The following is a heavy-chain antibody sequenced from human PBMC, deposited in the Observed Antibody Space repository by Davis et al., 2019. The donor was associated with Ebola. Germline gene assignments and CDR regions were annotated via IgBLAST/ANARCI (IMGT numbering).Heavy chain of an antibody. CDR2: IYYSGST. Sequence: SETLSLTCTVSGGSISSGGYYWSWIRQHPGKGLEWIGYIYYSGSTYYNPSLKSRVTISVDTSKNQFSLQLNSVTPEDTAVYYCARVVHYYYGMDVWGQGTTVTVSS. CDR1: GGSISSGGYY. CDR3: ARVVHYYYGMDV. V-gene: IGHV4-31*03. J-gene: IGHJ6*02.